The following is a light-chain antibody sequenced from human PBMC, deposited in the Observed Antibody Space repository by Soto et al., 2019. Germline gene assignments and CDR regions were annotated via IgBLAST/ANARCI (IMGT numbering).Light chain of an antibody. J-gene: IGLJ1*01. CDR2: EVS. CDR3: CSYAGSSTFYV. Sequence: QSVLTQPASVPGSPGQSITISCTGTSSDVGSYNLVSWYQQHPGKAPKLMIYEVSKRPSGVSNRFSGSKSGNTASLTISGLQAEDEADYYCCSYAGSSTFYVFGTWTKLTVL. CDR1: SSDVGSYNL. V-gene: IGLV2-23*02.